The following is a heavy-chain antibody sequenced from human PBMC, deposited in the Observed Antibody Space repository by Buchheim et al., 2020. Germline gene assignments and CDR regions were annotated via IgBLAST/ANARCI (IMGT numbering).Heavy chain of an antibody. CDR3: AREVDIVGATFGY. CDR2: ISNSDTTI. V-gene: IGHV3-48*03. D-gene: IGHD1-26*01. J-gene: IGHJ4*02. Sequence: EVQLVESGGGLVQPGGSLRLSCVASGFTFSSYEMNWVRQAPGKGLEWISYISNSDTTIYYADSVRGRFTVSRDNAKNSLYLQMNSLRVEDTAVYYCAREVDIVGATFGYWGQG. CDR1: GFTFSSYE.